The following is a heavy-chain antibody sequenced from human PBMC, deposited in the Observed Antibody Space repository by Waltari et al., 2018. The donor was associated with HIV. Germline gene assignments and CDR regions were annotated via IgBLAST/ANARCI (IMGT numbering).Heavy chain of an antibody. CDR3: ARLRVGATFEDALDI. CDR1: GGSFSGYY. CDR2: VNHIGTA. J-gene: IGHJ3*02. Sequence: QVQLRQWGAGLLKPSEPLSRTCAVYGGSFSGYYWSWLRQPPGKGLGWLGEVNHIGTANYNPSLKSRVTFSVDPSKNQFSLRLTSVTAADTAVYYCARLRVGATFEDALDIWAQGAMVTVSS. V-gene: IGHV4-34*01. D-gene: IGHD1-26*01.